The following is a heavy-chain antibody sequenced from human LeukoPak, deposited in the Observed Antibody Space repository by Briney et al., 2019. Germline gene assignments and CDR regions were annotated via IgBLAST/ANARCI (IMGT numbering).Heavy chain of an antibody. Sequence: PGGSLRLSCAASGFTFSSYSMNWVRQAPGKGLEWVSYISSSSSTIYYADSVKGRFTISRDNSKNSLYLQMNSLRAEDTAVYYCARDMAVVTLRGRAFDIWGQGTMVTVSS. CDR3: ARDMAVVTLRGRAFDI. CDR1: GFTFSSYS. CDR2: ISSSSSTI. J-gene: IGHJ3*02. D-gene: IGHD4-23*01. V-gene: IGHV3-48*01.